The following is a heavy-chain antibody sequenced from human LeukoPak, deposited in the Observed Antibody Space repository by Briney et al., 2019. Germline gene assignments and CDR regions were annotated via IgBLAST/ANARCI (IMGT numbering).Heavy chain of an antibody. CDR1: GGSFSGYY. Sequence: PSETLSLTCAVYGGSFSGYYWSWIRQPPGKGLEWIGEINHSGSTNYNPSLKSRVTISVDTSKNQFSLKLSSVTAADTAVYYCARGTRHCSSTSCYYYYYYMDVWGKGTTVTVSS. J-gene: IGHJ6*03. D-gene: IGHD2-2*01. CDR2: INHSGST. V-gene: IGHV4-34*01. CDR3: ARGTRHCSSTSCYYYYYYMDV.